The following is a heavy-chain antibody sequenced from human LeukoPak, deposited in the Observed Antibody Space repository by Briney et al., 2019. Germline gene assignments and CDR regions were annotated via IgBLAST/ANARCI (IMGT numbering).Heavy chain of an antibody. CDR2: ISAYNGNT. J-gene: IGHJ5*02. CDR3: ARGDLTMRVPPDP. V-gene: IGHV1-18*01. Sequence: GASVKVSCKASGYTFTSYGISWVRQAPGQGLEWMGWISAYNGNTNYAQKLQGRVTMTTYTSTSTAYMELRSLRSDGTAVYFCARGDLTMRVPPDPWGQGTLVTVSS. CDR1: GYTFTSYG. D-gene: IGHD3-22*01.